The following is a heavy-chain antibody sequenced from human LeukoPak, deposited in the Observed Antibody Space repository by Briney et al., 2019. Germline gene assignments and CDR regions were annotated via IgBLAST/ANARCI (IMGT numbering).Heavy chain of an antibody. J-gene: IGHJ4*02. CDR2: IWYVGSNK. CDR1: GFTFSHYS. Sequence: PGGSLRLSCAASGFTFSHYSMHWVRQAPGKGLEWVAFIWYVGSNKYYADSVKGRFTISRDNSKNTLYLQMNSLRAEDTAVYYCAKDWGNYGSGSYFDYWGQGTLVTVSS. CDR3: AKDWGNYGSGSYFDY. D-gene: IGHD3-10*01. V-gene: IGHV3-30*02.